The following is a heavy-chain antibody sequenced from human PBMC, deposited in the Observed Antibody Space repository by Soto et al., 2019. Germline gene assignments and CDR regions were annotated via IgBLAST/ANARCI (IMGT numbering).Heavy chain of an antibody. V-gene: IGHV3-30*18. Sequence: PGGSLRLSCAASGFTFSSYGMHWVRQAPGKGLEWVAVISYDGSNKYYADSVKGRFTISRDNSKNTLYLQMNSLRAEDTAVYYCAKEARYSYGWKYFDYWGQGTLVTVSS. CDR3: AKEARYSYGWKYFDY. J-gene: IGHJ4*02. CDR1: GFTFSSYG. CDR2: ISYDGSNK. D-gene: IGHD5-18*01.